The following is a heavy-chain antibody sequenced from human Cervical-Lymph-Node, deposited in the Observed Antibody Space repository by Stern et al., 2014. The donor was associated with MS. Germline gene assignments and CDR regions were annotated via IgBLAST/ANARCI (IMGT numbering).Heavy chain of an antibody. D-gene: IGHD6-19*01. V-gene: IGHV4-39*01. Sequence: VQLVESGPGLVKPSETLSLTCTVSGGSVSSSSHYWAWIRQPPGKWLEWLGGMYYAGTPYYNPSPRSRVPLSVDTSKNQVSLNLISVTAADTAVYYCARALPQSSGIGVSYYFDYWGQGALVTVSS. CDR1: GGSVSSSSHY. CDR3: ARALPQSSGIGVSYYFDY. CDR2: MYYAGTP. J-gene: IGHJ4*02.